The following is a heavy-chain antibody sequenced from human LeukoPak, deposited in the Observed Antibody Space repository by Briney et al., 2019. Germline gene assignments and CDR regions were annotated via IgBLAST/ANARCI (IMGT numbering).Heavy chain of an antibody. CDR1: GGSINNYW. J-gene: IGHJ4*02. CDR2: IYYSGST. D-gene: IGHD2-15*01. Sequence: SETLSLTCSVSGGSINNYWWNWIRQPPGKGLEWIGYIYYSGSTSYNPSLKSRLTISLATSLNQFSLKLNSVTAADTAVHYCARYCSGGDCYSKVLDYWGQGILVTVSS. CDR3: ARYCSGGDCYSKVLDY. V-gene: IGHV4-59*01.